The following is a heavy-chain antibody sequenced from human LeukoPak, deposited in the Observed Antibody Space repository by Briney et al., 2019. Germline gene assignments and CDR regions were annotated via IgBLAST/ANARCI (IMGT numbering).Heavy chain of an antibody. J-gene: IGHJ4*02. CDR2: INQDGSEK. Sequence: GGSLRLSCAVSGFPFSTFWMSWVRQAPGKGLEWVANINQDGSEKYYVDSVKGRFTISRDNAKNSLYLQMNSLRAEDTAVYYCARVYYYDSSGYYYDPYYFDYWGQGTLVTVSS. CDR1: GFPFSTFW. D-gene: IGHD3-22*01. CDR3: ARVYYYDSSGYYYDPYYFDY. V-gene: IGHV3-7*01.